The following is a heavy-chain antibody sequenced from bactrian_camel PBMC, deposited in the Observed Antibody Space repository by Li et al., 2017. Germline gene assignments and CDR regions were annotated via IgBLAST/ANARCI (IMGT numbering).Heavy chain of an antibody. Sequence: HVQLVESGGDSVQPGGSLRLTCVVSGHSRGSNCMAWFRQAPGKEREGVARIATGSGNTYYADSVKGRFTISQDNAKNTVYLQMNSLKPEDTAMYYCAARGPYCYTKLSVADFTYWGQGTQVTVS. D-gene: IGHD2*01. J-gene: IGHJ6*01. CDR3: AARGPYCYTKLSVADFTY. CDR2: IATGSGNT. V-gene: IGHV3S1*01. CDR1: GHSRGSNC.